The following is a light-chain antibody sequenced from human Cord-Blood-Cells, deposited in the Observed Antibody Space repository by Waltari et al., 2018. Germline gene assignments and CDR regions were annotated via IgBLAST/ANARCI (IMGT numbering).Light chain of an antibody. CDR3: QQYNNWPPWT. CDR2: GAS. V-gene: IGKV3-15*01. J-gene: IGKJ1*01. Sequence: EIVMTQSPATLPVSPGEIAILSCRASQSVSSKLAWYQQKPGQAPRLLIYGASTRATGIPARFSGSGSGTEFTLTISSLQSEDFAVYYCQQYNNWPPWTFGQGTKVEIK. CDR1: QSVSSK.